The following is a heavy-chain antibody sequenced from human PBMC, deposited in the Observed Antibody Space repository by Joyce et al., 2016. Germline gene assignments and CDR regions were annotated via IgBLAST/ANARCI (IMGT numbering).Heavy chain of an antibody. J-gene: IGHJ4*02. CDR3: AREGLPHGGFDY. Sequence: QVQLVQSGTEVKKPGASVKVSCKASGFTLTGYYMHWVRQAPGQGLERMGLIKIENGDTHYTQNCQGRVTMTRDTSINTAYMEVTRLRSDDTAFYYCAREGLPHGGFDYWGLGTLVTVSS. CDR1: GFTLTGYY. CDR2: IKIENGDT. V-gene: IGHV1-2*02.